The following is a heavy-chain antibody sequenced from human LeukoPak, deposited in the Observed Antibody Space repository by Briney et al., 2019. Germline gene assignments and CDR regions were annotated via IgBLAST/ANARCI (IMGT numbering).Heavy chain of an antibody. Sequence: GGSLRLSCAASGFTFSSYGMHWVRQAPGKGLEWVAFIRYDGSNKYYADSVKGRFTISRDNSKNTLHLQMNSLRAEDTAVNYCARDGDTAIRGVNFDYWGQGTLVTVSS. V-gene: IGHV3-30*02. CDR2: IRYDGSNK. J-gene: IGHJ4*02. CDR1: GFTFSSYG. CDR3: ARDGDTAIRGVNFDY. D-gene: IGHD3-10*01.